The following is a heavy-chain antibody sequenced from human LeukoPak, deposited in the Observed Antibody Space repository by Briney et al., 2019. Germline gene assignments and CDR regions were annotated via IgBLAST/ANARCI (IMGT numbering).Heavy chain of an antibody. CDR1: GFTFSSYS. CDR3: ARDKRITMVRGVIMLTAFDI. D-gene: IGHD3-10*01. CDR2: ISSSSSYI. Sequence: PGGSLRLSCAASGFTFSSYSMNWVRQAPGKGLEWVSSISSSSSYIYYADSVKGRFTISRDNAKNSLYLQMNSLRAEDTAVYYCARDKRITMVRGVIMLTAFDIWGQGTMVTVSS. V-gene: IGHV3-21*01. J-gene: IGHJ3*02.